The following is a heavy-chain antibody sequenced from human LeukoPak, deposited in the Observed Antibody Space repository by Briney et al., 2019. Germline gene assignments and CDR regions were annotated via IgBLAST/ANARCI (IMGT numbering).Heavy chain of an antibody. CDR2: ITAYNGNT. D-gene: IGHD3-22*01. Sequence: ASVKVSSKASGYTFTIYGISWARHAPGQGLEWMGWITAYNGNTNYAQTLQGRVTMTTDPSTSTAYMELRSLRSDDTAVYYCARDNGSSGYNLGYWGQGTLVTVSS. V-gene: IGHV1-18*01. CDR3: ARDNGSSGYNLGY. CDR1: GYTFTIYG. J-gene: IGHJ4*02.